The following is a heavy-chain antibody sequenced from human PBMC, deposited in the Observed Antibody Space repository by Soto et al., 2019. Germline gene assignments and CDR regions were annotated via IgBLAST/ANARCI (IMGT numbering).Heavy chain of an antibody. Sequence: EVQLVESGGGLVKPGGSLRLSCAASGFTFSNAWMNWVRQAPGKGLEWVGRIKSKTDGGTTDYAAPVKGRFTISRDDSKNTLYLQMNSLKTEDTAVYYCTTRITMVRGVSADYWGQGTLVTVSS. CDR3: TTRITMVRGVSADY. CDR1: GFTFSNAW. V-gene: IGHV3-15*07. CDR2: IKSKTDGGTT. J-gene: IGHJ4*02. D-gene: IGHD3-10*01.